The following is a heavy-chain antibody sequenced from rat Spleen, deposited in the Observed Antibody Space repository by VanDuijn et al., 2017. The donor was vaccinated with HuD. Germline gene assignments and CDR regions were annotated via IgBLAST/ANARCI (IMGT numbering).Heavy chain of an antibody. J-gene: IGHJ2*01. CDR2: ISSDGFNT. CDR1: GFTFSAYW. V-gene: IGHV5-58*01. D-gene: IGHD4-3*01. CDR3: AVAGYGY. Sequence: EVQLVETGGGLVQPGRSLKLSCVASGFTFSAYWMYWVRQAPGKGLEWVSSISSDGFNTYYPDSVKGRFTISRVNSKNTVYLQMNSLRSEDTATYYCAVAGYGYWGQGVMVTVSS.